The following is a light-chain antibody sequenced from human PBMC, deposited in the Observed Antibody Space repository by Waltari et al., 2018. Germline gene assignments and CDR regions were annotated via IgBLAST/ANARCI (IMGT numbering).Light chain of an antibody. V-gene: IGKV3-11*01. J-gene: IGKJ5*01. CDR2: DAS. CDR1: QNINSH. CDR3: QQYGSSIT. Sequence: EIVLTQSPGTLSLSPGERATLSCRASQNINSHLAWYQQRLGQAPRLLIYDASKRATGIPARFSGSGSGTDFTLTITSLEPEDFAVYYCQQYGSSITFGQGTRLEIK.